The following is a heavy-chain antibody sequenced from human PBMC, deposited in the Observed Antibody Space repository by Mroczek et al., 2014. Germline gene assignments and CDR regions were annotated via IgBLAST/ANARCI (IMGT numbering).Heavy chain of an antibody. Sequence: EVQLQESGGGLVQPGGSLRLSCAASGFTFSSYAMSWVRQAPGKGLEWVSAISGSGGSTYYADSVKGRFTIPRDNSKNTLYLQMNSLRAEDTAVYYCAKAMAQHGYCSSTSCYSAETEFDYWGQGTPGHPSP. CDR2: ISGSGGST. V-gene: IGHV3-23*01. D-gene: IGHD2-2*02. CDR3: AKAMAQHGYCSSTSCYSAETEFDY. J-gene: IGHJ4*02. CDR1: GFTFSSYA.